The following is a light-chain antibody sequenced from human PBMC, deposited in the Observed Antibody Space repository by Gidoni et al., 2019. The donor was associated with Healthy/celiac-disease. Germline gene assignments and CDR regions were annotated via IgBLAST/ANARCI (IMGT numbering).Light chain of an antibody. V-gene: IGKV1-39*01. CDR2: TAS. CDR1: QSISSY. J-gene: IGKJ4*01. CDR3: QQSYVTPT. Sequence: DIQMTQSPSSLSASVGDRVTITCRTSQSISSYLNWYQQKPGEAPKLLMYTASSLQSGVPSRFSGSGSGTDFTLTISSLQPEDFATYYCQQSYVTPTFGGGTKVEIK.